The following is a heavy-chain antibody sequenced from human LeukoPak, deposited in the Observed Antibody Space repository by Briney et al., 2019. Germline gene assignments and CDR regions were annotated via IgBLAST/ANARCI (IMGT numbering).Heavy chain of an antibody. CDR2: INPNSGGT. Sequence: ASVKVSCKASGYTFTGYYMHWVRQAPGQGLEWMGWINPNSGGTNYAQKFQGRVTMTRDTSISTAYMELSRLRSGDTAVYYCARDGGYCSSTSCLDVWGQGTTVTVSS. CDR1: GYTFTGYY. V-gene: IGHV1-2*02. CDR3: ARDGGYCSSTSCLDV. J-gene: IGHJ6*02. D-gene: IGHD2-2*01.